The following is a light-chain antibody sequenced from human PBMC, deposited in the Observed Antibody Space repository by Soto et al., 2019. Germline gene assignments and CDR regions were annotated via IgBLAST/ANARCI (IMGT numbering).Light chain of an antibody. Sequence: DIQMTQSPSSLSASVGDRVTITCQASQDISNYLNWYQQKPGKAPKLLIYDASNLETGVPSRFSGSVSETDFTFTISSLQPEDIATYYCQQYDNLLFTFGPGTKVDIK. CDR1: QDISNY. CDR3: QQYDNLLFT. J-gene: IGKJ3*01. V-gene: IGKV1-33*01. CDR2: DAS.